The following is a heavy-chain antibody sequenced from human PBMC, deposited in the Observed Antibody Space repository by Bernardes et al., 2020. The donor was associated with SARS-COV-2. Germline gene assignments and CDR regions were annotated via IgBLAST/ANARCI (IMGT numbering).Heavy chain of an antibody. CDR1: GFTFSSYT. CDR3: AKDLIAGTLGGLPQTFDY. CDR2: ISTSSSYI. Sequence: GGSLRLSCAASGFTFSSYTMNWVRQAPGTGLEWISSISTSSSYISYSDSVKGRFTISRDNSQNMLYLQMSSLRAEDTAVYFCAKDLIAGTLGGLPQTFDYWGQGTLVTVSS. J-gene: IGHJ4*02. V-gene: IGHV3-21*04. D-gene: IGHD3-16*01.